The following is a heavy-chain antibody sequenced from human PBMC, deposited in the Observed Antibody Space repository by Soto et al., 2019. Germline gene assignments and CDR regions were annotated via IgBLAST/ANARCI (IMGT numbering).Heavy chain of an antibody. CDR1: GYTFTDYD. Sequence: QVQLVQSGAEVRRPGTSVMVSCKTSGYTFTDYDINWVRQATGQGPEWMGWMKPNSGNTGYAQKFKGGVSMTRKIAISTAYMEQSSMRSDDTAIYYCARESSTTNPVWGQGTMVTVSS. CDR2: MKPNSGNT. CDR3: ARESSTTNPV. V-gene: IGHV1-8*01. J-gene: IGHJ3*01. D-gene: IGHD2-2*01.